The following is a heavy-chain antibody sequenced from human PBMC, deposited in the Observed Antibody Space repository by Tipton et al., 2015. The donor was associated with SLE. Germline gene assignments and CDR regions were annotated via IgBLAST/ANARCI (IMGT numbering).Heavy chain of an antibody. CDR1: GGPFSSDTYL. V-gene: IGHV4-39*07. Sequence: TLSLTCTVSGGPFSSDTYLWGWIRQPPGKGLEWIGDIYYTGSTYYNPSLKSRVSFSIDTSKNQFSLKLNSVTAADTAVYYCARRHYSGPFDNWGQGTLVTVST. CDR2: IYYTGST. D-gene: IGHD5-12*01. CDR3: ARRHYSGPFDN. J-gene: IGHJ4*02.